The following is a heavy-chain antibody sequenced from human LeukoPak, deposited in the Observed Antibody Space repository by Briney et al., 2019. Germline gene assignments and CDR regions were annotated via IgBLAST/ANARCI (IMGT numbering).Heavy chain of an antibody. J-gene: IGHJ4*02. CDR2: LYYSGST. D-gene: IGHD5-18*01. Sequence: PSETLSLTCTVSGASISSSSYYWGWIRQPPGKGLEWIGSLYYSGSTYYNPPFKSRVTISADTSKNQFSLKVASVTAADTAVYYCAGVTGFDYWGQGTLVTVSS. CDR3: AGVTGFDY. CDR1: GASISSSSYY. V-gene: IGHV4-39*01.